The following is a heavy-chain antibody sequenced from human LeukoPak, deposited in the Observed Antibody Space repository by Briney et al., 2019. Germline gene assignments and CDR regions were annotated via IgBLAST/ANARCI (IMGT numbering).Heavy chain of an antibody. J-gene: IGHJ6*03. CDR2: IYSGGST. Sequence: GGSLRLSCAASGFTVSSNYMSWVRQAPGKGLEWVSVIYSGGSTYYADSVKGRFTISRDNSKNTLYLQMNSLRAEDTAVYYCASASPKGLVVPAAYYYYMGVWGKGTTVTVSS. CDR1: GFTVSSNY. CDR3: ASASPKGLVVPAAYYYYMGV. D-gene: IGHD2-2*01. V-gene: IGHV3-53*01.